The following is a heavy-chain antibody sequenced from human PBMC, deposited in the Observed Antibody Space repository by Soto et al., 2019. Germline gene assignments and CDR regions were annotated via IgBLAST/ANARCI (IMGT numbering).Heavy chain of an antibody. D-gene: IGHD3-16*01. J-gene: IGHJ3*02. V-gene: IGHV1-69*12. CDR3: ARDRLRITFGGVGDGRWFAFDI. Sequence: QVQLVQSGAEVKKPGSSVKVSCKASGGTFSSYAISWVRQAPGQGLEWMGGIIPIFGTANYAQKFQGRVTITADESTSTAYMELSSLRSEDTAGYYCARDRLRITFGGVGDGRWFAFDIWGQGTMVTVSS. CDR1: GGTFSSYA. CDR2: IIPIFGTA.